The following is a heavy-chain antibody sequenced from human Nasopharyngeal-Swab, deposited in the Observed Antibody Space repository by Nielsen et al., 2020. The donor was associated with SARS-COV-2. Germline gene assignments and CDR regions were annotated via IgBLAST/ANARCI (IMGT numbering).Heavy chain of an antibody. CDR3: ARRALQDYYFDY. V-gene: IGHV3-30*04. J-gene: IGHJ4*02. CDR2: ASSDGRNK. CDR1: GFSFSSYA. Sequence: GESLKISCAASGFSFSSYAVHWVRQAPGKGLEWVAVASSDGRNKYYADSVKGRFTVSRDNSKNTLYLQMNSLRAEDTAVYYCARRALQDYYFDYWGQGTLVTVSS.